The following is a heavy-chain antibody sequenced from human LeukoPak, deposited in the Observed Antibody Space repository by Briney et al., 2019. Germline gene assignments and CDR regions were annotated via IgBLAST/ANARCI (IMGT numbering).Heavy chain of an antibody. Sequence: PGGSLRLSCAASGFSFSVYWMHWVRQAPGKGLEWVSFISSSSSYIYYADSVKGRFTISGDNAKNSLYLQMNSLRAEDTAVYYCARGTMFPYYFDYWGQGTLVTVSS. CDR3: ARGTMFPYYFDY. J-gene: IGHJ4*02. V-gene: IGHV3-21*01. CDR1: GFSFSVYW. D-gene: IGHD3-10*02. CDR2: ISSSSSYI.